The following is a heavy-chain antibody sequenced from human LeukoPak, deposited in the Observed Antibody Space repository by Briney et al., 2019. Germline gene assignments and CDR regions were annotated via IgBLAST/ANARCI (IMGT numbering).Heavy chain of an antibody. CDR1: GLSVSKHD. D-gene: IGHD2-15*01. V-gene: IGHV3-53*01. Sequence: PGGSLRLSCVVSGLSVSKHDMNWVRQAPGKGLEWVSVINAPGRTKYADSVEGRFTISRDTSKNTPYLQMNSLRSEDTAVYYCTSRPTDGRGWGQGTLVIVSS. J-gene: IGHJ4*02. CDR2: INAPGRT. CDR3: TSRPTDGRG.